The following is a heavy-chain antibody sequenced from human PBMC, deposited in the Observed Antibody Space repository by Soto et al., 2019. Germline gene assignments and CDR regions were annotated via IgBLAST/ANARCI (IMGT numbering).Heavy chain of an antibody. Sequence: QLQLQESGPGLVKPSETLSLTCTVSGGSISSSSYYWGWIRQPPGKGLEWIGSIYYSGSTYYNPSLKSRVTISVDTSKNQCSLKLSSVTAADTAVYYCAGGGDIVVVPAARVDPYYYYYGMDVWGQGTTVTVSS. CDR1: GGSISSSSYY. D-gene: IGHD2-2*01. CDR2: IYYSGST. J-gene: IGHJ6*02. CDR3: AGGGDIVVVPAARVDPYYYYYGMDV. V-gene: IGHV4-39*01.